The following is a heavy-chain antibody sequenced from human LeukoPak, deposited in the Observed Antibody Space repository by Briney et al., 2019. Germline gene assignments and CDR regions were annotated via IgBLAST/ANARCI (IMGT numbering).Heavy chain of an antibody. J-gene: IGHJ5*02. Sequence: PGGSLRLSCAASGFMFEDYDMSWVRQAPGKGLEWVSGIKWTGDSTGYAESVKGRFTISRDNAKKSLYLQMNSLRAEDTAVYYCARADYDFWSGYLPRKPGWFDPWGQGTLVTVSS. CDR1: GFMFEDYD. V-gene: IGHV3-20*04. CDR3: ARADYDFWSGYLPRKPGWFDP. D-gene: IGHD3-3*01. CDR2: IKWTGDST.